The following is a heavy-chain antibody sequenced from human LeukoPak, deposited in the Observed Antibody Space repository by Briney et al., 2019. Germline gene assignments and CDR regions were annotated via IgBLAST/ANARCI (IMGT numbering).Heavy chain of an antibody. J-gene: IGHJ6*02. Sequence: SETLSLTCAVYGASFTGYYWSWFRQPPGKGLEWIGEINHSGGTNYNPSLKSRATISLDTCNNQFSLKLNSVTAADTAVYYCARLLPLQGGDVWGQGTTVTVSS. CDR3: ARLLPLQGGDV. CDR2: INHSGGT. D-gene: IGHD2-15*01. V-gene: IGHV4-34*01. CDR1: GASFTGYY.